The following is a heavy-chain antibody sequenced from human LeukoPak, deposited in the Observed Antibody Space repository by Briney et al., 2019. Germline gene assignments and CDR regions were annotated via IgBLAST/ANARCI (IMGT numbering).Heavy chain of an antibody. D-gene: IGHD3-10*01. CDR3: ARMFYFDSGSDNWFDP. Sequence: GASVKVSCKASVYTFTSYDINWVRQATGQGLEWMGWMNPNSGNTGYAQKFQGRVTMTRNTSISTAYMELSSLRSEDTAVYYCARMFYFDSGSDNWFDPWGQGTLVTVSS. V-gene: IGHV1-8*01. CDR1: VYTFTSYD. CDR2: MNPNSGNT. J-gene: IGHJ5*02.